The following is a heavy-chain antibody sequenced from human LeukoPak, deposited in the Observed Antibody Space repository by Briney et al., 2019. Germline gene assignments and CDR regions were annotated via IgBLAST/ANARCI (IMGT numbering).Heavy chain of an antibody. CDR1: GDTFSSYA. CDR2: IIPIFGTA. V-gene: IGHV1-69*05. J-gene: IGHJ4*02. Sequence: ASVKVSCKASGDTFSSYAISWVRQAPGQGLEWMGGIIPIFGTANYAQKFQGRVTITTDESTSTAYMELSSLRSDDTAVYYCARDRDYYDSSGYYGYWGQGTLVTVSS. CDR3: ARDRDYYDSSGYYGY. D-gene: IGHD3-22*01.